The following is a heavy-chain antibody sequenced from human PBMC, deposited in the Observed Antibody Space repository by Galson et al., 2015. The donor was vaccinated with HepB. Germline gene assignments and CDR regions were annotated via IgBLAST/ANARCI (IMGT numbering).Heavy chain of an antibody. CDR1: GFTFSSYS. V-gene: IGHV3-21*04. CDR2: ISSSSSYI. Sequence: SLRLSCAASGFTFSSYSMNWVRQAPGKGLEWVSSISSSSSYIYYADSVKGRFTISRDNSKNTLYLQMNSLRAEDTAVYYCAKRGLINAGTGGFDYWGQGTLVTVSS. CDR3: AKRGLINAGTGGFDY. D-gene: IGHD6-13*01. J-gene: IGHJ4*02.